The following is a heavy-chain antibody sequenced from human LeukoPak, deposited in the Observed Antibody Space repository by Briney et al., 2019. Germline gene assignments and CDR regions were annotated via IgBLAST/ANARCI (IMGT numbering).Heavy chain of an antibody. V-gene: IGHV3-33*01. D-gene: IGHD6-13*01. CDR1: GFSFSSYN. J-gene: IGHJ3*02. CDR2: IWYDGSNK. CDR3: AYLAAAGAFDI. Sequence: PGGSLRLSCAASGFSFSSYNMHWVRQAPGKGLEWVAVIWYDGSNKYYADSVKGRFTISRDNSKNTLYLQMNSLRAEDTAAYYCAYLAAAGAFDIWGQGTIVTVSS.